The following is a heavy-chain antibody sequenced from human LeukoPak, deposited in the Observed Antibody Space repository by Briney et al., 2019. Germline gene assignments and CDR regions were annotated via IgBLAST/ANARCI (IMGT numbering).Heavy chain of an antibody. CDR1: GFTFSDYY. D-gene: IGHD3-10*02. J-gene: IGHJ4*02. CDR3: ARMGMGCAGSYYLYYFDY. CDR2: ISSSGSTI. Sequence: PGGPLRLSCAASGFTFSDYYMSWLRQAPGKGLEWVSYISSSGSTIYYADSVKGRFTISRDNAKNSLYLQMNSLRAEDTAVYYCARMGMGCAGSYYLYYFDYWGQGTLVSVSS. V-gene: IGHV3-11*01.